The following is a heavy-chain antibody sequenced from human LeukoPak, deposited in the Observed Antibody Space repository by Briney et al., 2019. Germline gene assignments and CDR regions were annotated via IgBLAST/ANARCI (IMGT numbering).Heavy chain of an antibody. CDR2: INHSGST. CDR1: GVSFSGYY. CDR3: ARGRISHYGMDV. J-gene: IGHJ6*02. V-gene: IGHV4-34*01. Sequence: SETLSLTCAVYGVSFSGYYWSWIRQPPGKGLEWIGEINHSGSTNYNPSLKSRVTISVDTSKNQFSLKLSSVTAADTAVYYCARGRISHYGMDVWGQGTTVTVSS.